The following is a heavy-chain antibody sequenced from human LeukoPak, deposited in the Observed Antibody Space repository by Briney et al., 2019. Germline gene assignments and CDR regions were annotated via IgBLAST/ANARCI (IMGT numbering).Heavy chain of an antibody. Sequence: GGSLRLSCAASGFTFSDYYMSWIRQAPGKGLEWVSYISSSGSTIYYADSVKGRFTISRDNAKNSLYLQMNSLRAEDTAVYYCAKEMDYGSGSYDYWGQGTLVTVSS. CDR1: GFTFSDYY. D-gene: IGHD3-10*01. J-gene: IGHJ4*02. V-gene: IGHV3-11*01. CDR3: AKEMDYGSGSYDY. CDR2: ISSSGSTI.